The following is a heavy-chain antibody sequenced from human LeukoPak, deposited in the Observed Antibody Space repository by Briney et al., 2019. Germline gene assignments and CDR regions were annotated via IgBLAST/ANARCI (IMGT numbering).Heavy chain of an antibody. Sequence: GGSLRVSSAAPGVSLSSFATHCGRHAPGEGLGRGSLVLDGGGDKYYAESVKGGFSISRDNSKNTLYLQMNSLRAEDTAVYYCARGELQLRWLSDSWGERALV. CDR3: ARGELQLRWLSDS. CDR1: GVSLSSFA. V-gene: IGHV3-30*04. D-gene: IGHD1-7*01. CDR2: VLDGGGDK. J-gene: IGHJ4*02.